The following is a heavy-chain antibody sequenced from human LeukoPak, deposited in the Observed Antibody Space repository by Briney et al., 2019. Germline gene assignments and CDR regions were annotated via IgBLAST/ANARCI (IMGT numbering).Heavy chain of an antibody. V-gene: IGHV3-53*01. CDR3: ARDPYNSGSSYFDY. CDR2: IYSGGST. D-gene: IGHD3-10*01. CDR1: GLTVSSNY. J-gene: IGHJ4*02. Sequence: GGSLRLSCAVSGLTVSSNYMSWVRQAPGKGLEWVSAIYSGGSTFYADSVKGRFTISRDNSKNTLYLQMNSLRAEDTAVYYCARDPYNSGSSYFDYWGQGTLVTVSS.